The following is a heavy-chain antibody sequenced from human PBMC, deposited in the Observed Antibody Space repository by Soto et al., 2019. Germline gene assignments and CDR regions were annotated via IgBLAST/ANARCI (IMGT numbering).Heavy chain of an antibody. CDR2: ICYSGST. D-gene: IGHD6-19*01. CDR3: ARVEQWLVLDY. CDR1: GGSISSYY. J-gene: IGHJ4*02. Sequence: SETLSLTCTVSGGSISSYYWSWIRQPPGKGLEWIGYICYSGSTNYNPSLKSRVAISVDTSKNQFSLKLSSVTAADTAVYYCARVEQWLVLDYWGQGTLVTVSS. V-gene: IGHV4-59*08.